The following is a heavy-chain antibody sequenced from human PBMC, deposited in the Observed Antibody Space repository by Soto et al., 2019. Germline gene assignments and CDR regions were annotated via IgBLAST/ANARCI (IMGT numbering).Heavy chain of an antibody. J-gene: IGHJ6*02. V-gene: IGHV1-18*01. CDR2: ISAYNGNT. CDR1: GYTFTSYG. Sequence: ASVKVSCKASGYTFTSYGISWVRQAPGQGLEWMGWISAYNGNTNYAQKLQGRVTMTTDTSTSTAYMELRSLRSDDTAVYYCARRSGEILYYYYGMDVWGQGTTVTVSS. CDR3: ARRSGEILYYYYGMDV. D-gene: IGHD1-26*01.